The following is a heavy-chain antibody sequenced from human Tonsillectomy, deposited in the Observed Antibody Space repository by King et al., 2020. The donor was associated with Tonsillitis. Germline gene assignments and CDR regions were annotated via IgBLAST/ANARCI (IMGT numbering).Heavy chain of an antibody. J-gene: IGHJ4*02. CDR1: GFTFSSYA. CDR2: IYSGGSST. V-gene: IGHV3-23*03. Sequence: EVQLVESGGGLVQPGGSLRLSCAASGFTFSSYAMSWVRQAPGKGLEWVSVIYSGGSSTYYADSVKGRFTISRDNSKNTLYLQMNSLRAEDTAVYYCAEGPFDYWGQGTLVTVSS. CDR3: AEGPFDY.